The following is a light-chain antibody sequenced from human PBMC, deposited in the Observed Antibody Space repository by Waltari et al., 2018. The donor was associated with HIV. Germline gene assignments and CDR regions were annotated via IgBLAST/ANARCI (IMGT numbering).Light chain of an antibody. CDR3: QQYNNWPRT. CDR2: DAS. Sequence: EVVLTQSPGTVSVSPGERATLSGRTSQSISNNLVWYQMKPGQAPRLVIYDASTRATGIPVRFSGSGSGTEFTLTIASLQSEDFAVYLCQQYNNWPRTFGQGTKVEI. J-gene: IGKJ1*01. CDR1: QSISNN. V-gene: IGKV3-15*01.